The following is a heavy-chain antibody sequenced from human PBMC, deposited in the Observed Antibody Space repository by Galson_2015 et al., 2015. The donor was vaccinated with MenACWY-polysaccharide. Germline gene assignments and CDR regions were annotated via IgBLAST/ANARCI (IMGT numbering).Heavy chain of an antibody. CDR2: ISGSGGST. Sequence: LRLSCAASGFTFASYAMSWVRQAPGRGLEWVSGISGSGGSTYYVDSVKGRFTISRDPSKNTLYLQMNSLRAEDTAVYYCAKAKYSSGWFGPNFDSWGQGTLVTVSS. V-gene: IGHV3-23*01. CDR1: GFTFASYA. D-gene: IGHD6-13*01. J-gene: IGHJ4*02. CDR3: AKAKYSSGWFGPNFDS.